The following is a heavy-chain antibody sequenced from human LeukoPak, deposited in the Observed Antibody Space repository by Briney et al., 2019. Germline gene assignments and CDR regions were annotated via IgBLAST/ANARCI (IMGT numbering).Heavy chain of an antibody. J-gene: IGHJ6*02. CDR1: GGSISSYY. CDR2: IYTSGST. V-gene: IGHV4-4*07. CDR3: ARGEDKPLHYYYYYGMDV. Sequence: KPSETLSLTCTVSGGSISSYYWSWIRQPAGKGLEWIGRIYTSGSTNYNPSLKSRVTMSVDTSKNQFSLKLSSVTAADTAVYYCARGEDKPLHYYYYYGMDVWGQGTTVTVSS.